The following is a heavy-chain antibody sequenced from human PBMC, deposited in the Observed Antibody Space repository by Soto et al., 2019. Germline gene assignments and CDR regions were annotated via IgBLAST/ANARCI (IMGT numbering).Heavy chain of an antibody. D-gene: IGHD3-22*01. J-gene: IGHJ4*02. V-gene: IGHV4-30-4*01. CDR2: IYYSGST. CDR1: GGSIRSGDYY. Sequence: SETLSLTCTVSGGSIRSGDYYWSWIRQPPGKGLEWIGYIYYSGSTYYKPSLKSRVTISVDTSKNQFSLKLSSVTAADTAVYYCARDARGCYDSFEGKGFDYWGQGTPVTVSS. CDR3: ARDARGCYDSFEGKGFDY.